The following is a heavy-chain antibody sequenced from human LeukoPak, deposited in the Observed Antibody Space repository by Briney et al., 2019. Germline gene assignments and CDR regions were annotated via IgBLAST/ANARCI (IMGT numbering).Heavy chain of an antibody. CDR1: GFRFHTYD. CDR3: ARISTSVAGADY. D-gene: IGHD6-19*01. CDR2: ISDVSDAI. Sequence: GGSLRLSCAASGFRFHTYDMNWVRQAPGKGLEWVSSISDVSDAIHYADSVKGRFTISRDNSKNSLYLQMDSLRAEDTAVYYCARISTSVAGADYWGQGTLVTVSS. V-gene: IGHV3-48*04. J-gene: IGHJ4*02.